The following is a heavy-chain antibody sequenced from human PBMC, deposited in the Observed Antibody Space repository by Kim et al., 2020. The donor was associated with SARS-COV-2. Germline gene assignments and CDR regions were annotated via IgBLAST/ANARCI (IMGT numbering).Heavy chain of an antibody. J-gene: IGHJ4*02. V-gene: IGHV3-23*01. Sequence: GSTYYADSVKGRFTISRDNSKNTLYLQMNSLRAEDTAVYYCAKDSPLFDYWGQGTLVTVSS. CDR2: GST. CDR3: AKDSPLFDY.